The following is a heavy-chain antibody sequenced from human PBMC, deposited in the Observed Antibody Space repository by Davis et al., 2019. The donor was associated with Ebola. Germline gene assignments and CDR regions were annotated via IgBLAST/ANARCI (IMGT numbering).Heavy chain of an antibody. D-gene: IGHD2-21*01. V-gene: IGHV1-8*02. CDR3: ARGPYCGGDCYLDY. J-gene: IGHJ4*02. CDR2: MNPNSGNT. CDR1: GYTFTGYY. Sequence: ASVKVSCKASGYTFTGYYMHWVRQAPGQGLEWMGWMNPNSGNTGYAQKFQGRVTMTRDTSTSTVYMELSSLRSEDTAVYYCARGPYCGGDCYLDYWGQGTLVTVSS.